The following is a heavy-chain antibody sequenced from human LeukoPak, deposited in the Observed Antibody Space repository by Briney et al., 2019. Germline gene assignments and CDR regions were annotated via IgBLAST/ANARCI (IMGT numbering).Heavy chain of an antibody. CDR2: IYSGGST. V-gene: IGHV3-53*01. Sequence: GSLRLSCAASGFTVSSNYMSWVRQAPGKGLGWVSVIYSGGSTYYAYSVKGRFTISRDNSKNTLYLQMNSLRAEDTAVYYCARDPGIAAAGTYYYYGMDVWGQGTTVTVSS. J-gene: IGHJ6*02. D-gene: IGHD6-13*01. CDR1: GFTVSSNY. CDR3: ARDPGIAAAGTYYYYGMDV.